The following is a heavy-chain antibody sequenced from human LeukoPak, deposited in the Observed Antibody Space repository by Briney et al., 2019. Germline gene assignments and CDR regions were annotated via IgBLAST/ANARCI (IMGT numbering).Heavy chain of an antibody. V-gene: IGHV4-59*12. CDR3: ARDYYDSNGYFYYFDD. D-gene: IGHD3-22*01. CDR2: IYYSGST. Sequence: SETLSLTCAVYGGSFSGYYWSWIRQPPGKGLEWIGYIYYSGSTNYNPSLKSRVTISVDTSKNQVSLKLSSVAAADTAVYYCARDYYDSNGYFYYFDDWGQGTLVTVSS. J-gene: IGHJ4*02. CDR1: GGSFSGYY.